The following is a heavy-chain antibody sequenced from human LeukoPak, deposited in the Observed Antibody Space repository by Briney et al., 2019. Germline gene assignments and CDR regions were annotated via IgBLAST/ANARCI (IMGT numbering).Heavy chain of an antibody. D-gene: IGHD2-2*01. J-gene: IGHJ4*02. V-gene: IGHV3-64*01. Sequence: PGGSLRLSCAASGFTFSSYAMHWVRRAPGRGLEYVSAIGSNGGSTYYANSVKGRFTISRDNSKNTLYLQMGSLRAEDMAMYYCARTYCSSTSCLVDYWGQGTLVTVSS. CDR3: ARTYCSSTSCLVDY. CDR2: IGSNGGST. CDR1: GFTFSSYA.